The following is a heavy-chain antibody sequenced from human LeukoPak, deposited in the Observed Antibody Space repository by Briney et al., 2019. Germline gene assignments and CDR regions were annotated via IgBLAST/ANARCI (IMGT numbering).Heavy chain of an antibody. D-gene: IGHD6-19*01. Sequence: SETLSLTCTVSGGSVSSNNYYWSWMQQPPARGLNGIGYIYYSRTTSYNPSLRRRVTISVDMCKNQFYLILPSVTAADTAVYYCARATPGFSSAWFSNWFDPWGQGALVTVSS. J-gene: IGHJ5*02. CDR1: GGSVSSNNYY. V-gene: IGHV4-61*01. CDR3: ARATPGFSSAWFSNWFDP. CDR2: IYYSRTT.